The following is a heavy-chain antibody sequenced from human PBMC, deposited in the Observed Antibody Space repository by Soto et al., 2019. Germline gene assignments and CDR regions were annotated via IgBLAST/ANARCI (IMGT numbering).Heavy chain of an antibody. CDR2: IFYSGST. CDR3: ARTSSVAWPFDL. J-gene: IGHJ4*02. Sequence: SETLSLTCSVSGGSVSYYHWDWIRQSPGKELEWIGSIFYSGSTNYNPSLQSRLTLSVDTSNNQFSLKLTSLTVADTAIYFCARTSSVAWPFDLWGRGTLVTVSS. V-gene: IGHV4-59*02. D-gene: IGHD1-26*01. CDR1: GGSVSYYH.